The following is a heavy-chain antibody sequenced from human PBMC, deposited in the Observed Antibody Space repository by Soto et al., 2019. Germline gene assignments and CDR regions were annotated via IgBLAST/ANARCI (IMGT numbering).Heavy chain of an antibody. D-gene: IGHD3-10*01. J-gene: IGHJ4*02. CDR1: XXXXXIXX. CDR2: MNPNSGNT. CDR3: ARGWKVRGPFDY. Sequence: ASVKVSCKASXXXXXIXXXXXXXXATGQGLEWMGWMNPNSGNTGYAQKFQGRVTMTRNTSISTAYMELSSLRSEDTAVYYCARGWKVRGPFDYWGQGTLVT. V-gene: IGHV1-8*01.